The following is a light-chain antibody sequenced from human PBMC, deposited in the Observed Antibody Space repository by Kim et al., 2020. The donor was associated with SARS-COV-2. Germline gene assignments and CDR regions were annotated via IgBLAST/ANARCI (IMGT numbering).Light chain of an antibody. CDR3: QAWDTTTTYV. CDR2: QDY. CDR1: KLGDKH. V-gene: IGLV3-1*01. Sequence: VSTGQTASITCSGEKLGDKHACWYQQKPGQSPVLVIYQDYKRPSEIPERFSGSNSGNTATLTISGTQAMDEADYYCQAWDTTTTYVYGSGTKVTVL. J-gene: IGLJ1*01.